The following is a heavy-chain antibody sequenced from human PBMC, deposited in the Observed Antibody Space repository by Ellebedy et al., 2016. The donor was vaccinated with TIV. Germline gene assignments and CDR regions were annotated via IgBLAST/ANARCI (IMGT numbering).Heavy chain of an antibody. J-gene: IGHJ6*02. CDR2: IKQDGSEK. CDR1: GFTFSSYW. D-gene: IGHD2-15*01. CDR3: AKERYCSGGSCYSGDYYYYGMDV. Sequence: GGSLRLXXAASGFTFSSYWMSWVRQAPGKGLEWVANIKQDGSEKYYVDSVKGRFTISRDNAKNSLYLHMNSLRAEDTAVYYCAKERYCSGGSCYSGDYYYYGMDVWGQGTTVTVSS. V-gene: IGHV3-7*01.